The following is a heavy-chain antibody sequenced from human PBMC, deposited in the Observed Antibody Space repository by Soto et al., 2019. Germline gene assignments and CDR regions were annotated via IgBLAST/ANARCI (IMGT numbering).Heavy chain of an antibody. J-gene: IGHJ3*02. CDR1: GFTFSSYA. CDR3: AKDPGIAVAGTAHAFDI. Sequence: GGSLRLSCAASGFTFSSYAMSWVRQAPGKGLEWVSAISGSGGTTYYADSVKGRFTISRDNSKNTLYLQMNSLRAEDTAVYYCAKDPGIAVAGTAHAFDIWGQGTMVTVSS. CDR2: ISGSGGTT. D-gene: IGHD6-19*01. V-gene: IGHV3-23*01.